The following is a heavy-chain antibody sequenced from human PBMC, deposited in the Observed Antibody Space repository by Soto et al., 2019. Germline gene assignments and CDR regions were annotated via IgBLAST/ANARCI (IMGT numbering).Heavy chain of an antibody. CDR3: AKVLSSGSYSGALEY. V-gene: IGHV3-23*01. CDR1: GFSITSFA. J-gene: IGHJ4*02. D-gene: IGHD1-26*01. Sequence: GSLRLSCVASGFSITSFAMSWVRQAPGKGLEWASAISASGGSTYADSVKGRFTISRDNSKNTLYLQMNSLRVEDTAVYYCAKVLSSGSYSGALEYWGQGALVTVSS. CDR2: ISASGGST.